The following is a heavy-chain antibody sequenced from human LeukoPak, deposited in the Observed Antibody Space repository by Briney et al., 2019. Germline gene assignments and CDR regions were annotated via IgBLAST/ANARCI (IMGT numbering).Heavy chain of an antibody. CDR2: INAGNGDT. Sequence: GASVKVSCKASGYTFTNYVVHWVRQAPGQRPEWIGWINAGNGDTKYSQNLQGRVTITRDTSASTASMELSSLTSEDTDLYYCARDACGEPCYPGGYWGKGTLVTVSS. CDR1: GYTFTNYV. D-gene: IGHD2-21*01. CDR3: ARDACGEPCYPGGY. J-gene: IGHJ4*02. V-gene: IGHV1-3*01.